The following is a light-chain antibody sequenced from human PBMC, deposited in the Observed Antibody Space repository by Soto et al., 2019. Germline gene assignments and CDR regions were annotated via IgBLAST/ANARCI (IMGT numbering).Light chain of an antibody. CDR1: QTIVSNY. CDR2: GAS. J-gene: IGKJ1*01. Sequence: EIVLTQSPGTLSLSPGERATLSCRASQTIVSNYLAWYHQRPDQAPRPLIFGASRRATGIPDRFSGSGSGTDFTLTINRLEPEDSGVYYCQQYGVSLWTFGQGTKVEIK. CDR3: QQYGVSLWT. V-gene: IGKV3-20*01.